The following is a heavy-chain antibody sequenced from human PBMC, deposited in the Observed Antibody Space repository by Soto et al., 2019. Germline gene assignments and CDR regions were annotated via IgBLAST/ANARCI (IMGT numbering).Heavy chain of an antibody. V-gene: IGHV4-4*07. CDR2: IYTSGST. CDR1: GGSISSYY. Sequence: SETLSLTCTVSGGSISSYYWSWIRQPAGKGLEWIGRIYTSGSTNYNPSLKSRVTMSVDTSKNQFSLKLSSVTAADTAVYYCARDVVVVAATTRTPAYYGMDAWGQGTTVTVSS. D-gene: IGHD2-15*01. CDR3: ARDVVVVAATTRTPAYYGMDA. J-gene: IGHJ6*02.